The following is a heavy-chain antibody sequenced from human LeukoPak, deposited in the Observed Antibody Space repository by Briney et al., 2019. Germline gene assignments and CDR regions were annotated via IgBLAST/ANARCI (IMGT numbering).Heavy chain of an antibody. CDR3: ARVLNYYDSSGYLHDAFDI. J-gene: IGHJ3*02. CDR1: GFTFSRYW. V-gene: IGHV3-7*01. D-gene: IGHD3-22*01. CDR2: IKQDGSEK. Sequence: PGGSLRLSCAASGFTFSRYWMSWVRQAPGKGLEWVANIKQDGSEKYYVDSVKGRFTFSRDNAKNSLYLQMNSLRAEDTAVYYCARVLNYYDSSGYLHDAFDIWGQGTMVTVSS.